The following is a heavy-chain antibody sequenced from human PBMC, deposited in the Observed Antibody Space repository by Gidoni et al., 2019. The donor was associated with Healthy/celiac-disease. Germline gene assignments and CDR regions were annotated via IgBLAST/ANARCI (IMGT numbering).Heavy chain of an antibody. CDR1: GFTFDDYA. Sequence: EVQLVESGGGLVQPGRSLRLSCAASGFTFDDYAMHWVRQAPGKGLEWVSGISWNSGSIGYADSVKGRFTISRDNAKNSLYLQMNSLRAEDTALYYCAKGAYYYDSSGYGAFDIWGQGTMVTVSS. D-gene: IGHD3-22*01. J-gene: IGHJ3*02. V-gene: IGHV3-9*01. CDR3: AKGAYYYDSSGYGAFDI. CDR2: ISWNSGSI.